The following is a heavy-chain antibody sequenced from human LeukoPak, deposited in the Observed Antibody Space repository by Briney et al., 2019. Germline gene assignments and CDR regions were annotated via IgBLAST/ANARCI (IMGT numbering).Heavy chain of an antibody. V-gene: IGHV4-4*07. J-gene: IGHJ6*03. Sequence: SETLSLTCTVSGGSISSYYWSWIRQPAGKGLEWIGRIYTSGSTNYNPSLKSRVTMSVDTSKNQFSLKLSSVTAADTAVYYCAREIVVVPAAILGSYYYMDVWGKGTTVTVSS. CDR3: AREIVVVPAAILGSYYYMDV. D-gene: IGHD2-2*01. CDR1: GGSISSYY. CDR2: IYTSGST.